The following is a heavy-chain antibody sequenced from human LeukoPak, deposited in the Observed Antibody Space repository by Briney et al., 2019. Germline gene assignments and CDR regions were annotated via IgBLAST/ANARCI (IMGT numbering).Heavy chain of an antibody. D-gene: IGHD6-13*01. CDR3: ARYSAAAASYLDY. Sequence: SETLSLTCTVSGGSISSYYWSWIRQPPGKGLEWIGYIYYSGSTNYNPSLKSRVTISVDTSKNQFSLKLSSVTAADTAVFYCARYSAAAASYLDYWGQGTLVTVSS. CDR2: IYYSGST. CDR1: GGSISSYY. V-gene: IGHV4-59*12. J-gene: IGHJ4*02.